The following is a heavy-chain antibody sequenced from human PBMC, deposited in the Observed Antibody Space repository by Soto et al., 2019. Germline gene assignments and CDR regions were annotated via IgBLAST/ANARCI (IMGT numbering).Heavy chain of an antibody. V-gene: IGHV3-23*01. CDR2: INGSGGDT. CDR1: GFTFSSYA. CDR3: VKESVTAAYLGTSPFFF. J-gene: IGHJ4*02. Sequence: EVQLLESGGGLVQPGGSLRLSCAASGFTFSSYAMGWVRQAPGTGLEWVSGINGSGGDTYFADSVKGRFTISRDISKNTLKRQMYRQRAGETAGYSGVKESVTAAYLGTSPFFFWGQGTLVTVSS. D-gene: IGHD2-21*02.